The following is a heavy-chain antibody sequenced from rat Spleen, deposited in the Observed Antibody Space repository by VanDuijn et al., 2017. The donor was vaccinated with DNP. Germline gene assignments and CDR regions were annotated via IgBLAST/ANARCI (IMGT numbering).Heavy chain of an antibody. V-gene: IGHV6-6*01. D-gene: IGHD1-1*01. CDR2: IKAKSNNYAT. Sequence: EVQVLESGGGLVQPGNSLKLSCATSGFTFSTAWMYWYRQFPEKRLEWVARIKAKSNNYATDYTESVKGRFTISRDDSKSSIYLQMNSLKEEDTAIYYCAWEWPYNWFAYWGQGTLVTVSS. J-gene: IGHJ3*01. CDR3: AWEWPYNWFAY. CDR1: GFTFSTAW.